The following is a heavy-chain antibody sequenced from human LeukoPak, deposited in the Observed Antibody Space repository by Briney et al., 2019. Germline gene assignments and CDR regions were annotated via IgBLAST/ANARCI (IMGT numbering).Heavy chain of an antibody. D-gene: IGHD3-10*01. CDR1: GFTFSSYS. V-gene: IGHV3-21*01. J-gene: IGHJ4*02. CDR2: ISSSSSYI. CDR3: ARDEYYYGSGSYRDY. Sequence: GGSLRLSCAASGFTFSSYSMNWVRQAPGKGLEWVSSISSSSSYIYYADSVKGRFTISRDNAKNSLYLQMNSLRAEDTAVYYCARDEYYYGSGSYRDYGGQGTLVTVSS.